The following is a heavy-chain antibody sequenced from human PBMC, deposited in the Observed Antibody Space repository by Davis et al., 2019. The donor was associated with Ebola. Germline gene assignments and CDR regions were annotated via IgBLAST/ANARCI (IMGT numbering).Heavy chain of an antibody. D-gene: IGHD4-17*01. J-gene: IGHJ4*02. CDR3: AREVTTVTTSGLGFDY. Sequence: MPSETLSLTCTVSGGSISSSSYYWGWIRQPPGKGLEWIGEINHSGSTNYNPSLKSRVTISVDTSKNQFSLKLSSVTAADTAVYYCAREVTTVTTSGLGFDYWGQGTLVTVSS. V-gene: IGHV4-39*07. CDR1: GGSISSSSYY. CDR2: INHSGST.